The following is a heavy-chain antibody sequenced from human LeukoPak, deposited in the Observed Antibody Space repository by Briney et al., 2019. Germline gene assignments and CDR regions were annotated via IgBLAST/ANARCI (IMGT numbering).Heavy chain of an antibody. Sequence: PSETLSLTCTVSGDSISSSNSYWGWIRQPPGKGLEWIGSIYYSGSTYYNPSLKSRVTISVDTSKNQFSLKLSSVTAADTAVYYCARETSQKGAHYMDVWGKGTTVTISS. CDR3: ARETSQKGAHYMDV. D-gene: IGHD3-16*01. J-gene: IGHJ6*03. CDR2: IYYSGST. CDR1: GDSISSSNSY. V-gene: IGHV4-39*07.